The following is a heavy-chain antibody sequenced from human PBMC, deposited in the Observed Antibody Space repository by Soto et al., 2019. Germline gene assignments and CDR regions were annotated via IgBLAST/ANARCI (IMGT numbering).Heavy chain of an antibody. CDR2: INHSGST. Sequence: QVQLQQWGAGLLKPSETLSLTCAVYGGSFSGYYWSWIRQPPGKGLEWIGEINHSGSTNYNPSLKSRVTISVDTSKNQFSLKLSSVTAADTAVYYCARWGATVTTQYYFDYWGQGTLVTVSS. D-gene: IGHD4-17*01. V-gene: IGHV4-34*01. CDR1: GGSFSGYY. CDR3: ARWGATVTTQYYFDY. J-gene: IGHJ4*02.